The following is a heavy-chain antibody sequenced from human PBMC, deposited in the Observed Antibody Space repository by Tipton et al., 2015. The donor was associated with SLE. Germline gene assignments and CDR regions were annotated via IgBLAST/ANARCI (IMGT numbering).Heavy chain of an antibody. D-gene: IGHD6-19*01. CDR2: IYYSGNT. J-gene: IGHJ6*02. CDR3: ARHHGSGWLYGLDV. CDR1: GGSISISSHF. Sequence: TLSLTCTVSGGSISISSHFWGWIRQPPEKGLEWIGSIYYSGNTYYNPSLKSRVSVSIDSSKNQFSLKLSSVTAADTAVYYCARHHGSGWLYGLDVWGQGTTVTVSS. V-gene: IGHV4-39*01.